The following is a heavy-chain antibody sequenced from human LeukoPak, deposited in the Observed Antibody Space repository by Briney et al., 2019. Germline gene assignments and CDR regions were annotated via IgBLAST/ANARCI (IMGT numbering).Heavy chain of an antibody. Sequence: GGSLRLSCAASRFTVSSNYMSWVRQAPGKGLEWVSVIYSGGSTYYADSVKGRFTISRDNSKNTLYLQMNSLRAEDTAVYYCARGLRYFDWLFPESFHYFDYWGQGTLVTVSS. CDR3: ARGLRYFDWLFPESFHYFDY. CDR2: IYSGGST. CDR1: RFTVSSNY. D-gene: IGHD3-9*01. J-gene: IGHJ4*02. V-gene: IGHV3-66*01.